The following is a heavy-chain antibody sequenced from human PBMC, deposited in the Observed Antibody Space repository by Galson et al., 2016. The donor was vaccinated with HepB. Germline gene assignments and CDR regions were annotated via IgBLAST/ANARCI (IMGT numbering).Heavy chain of an antibody. CDR3: ARGYCRGGSCRHDAFDV. Sequence: TLSLTCTVSGGSISSGGYYWSWIRQDPGKGLEWIGYIYYSGSTYYTPSLKSRVLISLDTSENQFSLKLSSVTAADTAVYYCARGYCRGGSCRHDAFDVWGQGTMVTVSS. CDR2: IYYSGST. J-gene: IGHJ3*01. CDR1: GGSISSGGYY. D-gene: IGHD2-15*01. V-gene: IGHV4-31*03.